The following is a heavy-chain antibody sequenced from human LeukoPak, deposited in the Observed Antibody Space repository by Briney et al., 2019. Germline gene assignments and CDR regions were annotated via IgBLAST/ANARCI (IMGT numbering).Heavy chain of an antibody. Sequence: GESLKISCMGSGYSFTSYWIGWVRQMPGKGLEWMGIIYPGDSDTRYSPSFQGQVTISADKSISTAYLQWSSLKASDTAMYYCARQGGATNYDILTGYVVWGQGTLVTVSS. D-gene: IGHD3-9*01. CDR3: ARQGGATNYDILTGYVV. CDR2: IYPGDSDT. CDR1: GYSFTSYW. J-gene: IGHJ4*02. V-gene: IGHV5-51*01.